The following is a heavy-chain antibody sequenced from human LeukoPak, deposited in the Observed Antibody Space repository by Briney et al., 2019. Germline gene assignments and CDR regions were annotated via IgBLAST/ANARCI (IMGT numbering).Heavy chain of an antibody. D-gene: IGHD3-10*01. CDR3: ARRGYGSGSLPFDP. J-gene: IGHJ5*02. CDR2: SDPSDSYT. V-gene: IGHV5-10-1*01. CDR1: GSIFTSYL. Sequence: SLVISYDGAGSIFTSYLSSWVRAIRQRGVGWVGRSDPSDSYTYYSPSFQGHVTISADKSISPAYLQWSSLKASDTAMYSCARRGYGSGSLPFDPWGQGTLVTVSS.